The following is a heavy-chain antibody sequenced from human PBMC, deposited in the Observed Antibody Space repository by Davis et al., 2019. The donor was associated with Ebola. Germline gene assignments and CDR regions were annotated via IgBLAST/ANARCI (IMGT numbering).Heavy chain of an antibody. V-gene: IGHV4-34*01. Sequence: SETLSLTCAVYGGSFSGYYWSWIRQPPGKGLEWIGEINHSGSTNYNPSLKSRVTISVDTSKNQFSLKLSSVTAADTAVYYCARGRGWDGYKNYYFYGMDVWGQGTTVTVSS. CDR3: ARGRGWDGYKNYYFYGMDV. D-gene: IGHD5-24*01. J-gene: IGHJ6*02. CDR2: INHSGST. CDR1: GGSFSGYY.